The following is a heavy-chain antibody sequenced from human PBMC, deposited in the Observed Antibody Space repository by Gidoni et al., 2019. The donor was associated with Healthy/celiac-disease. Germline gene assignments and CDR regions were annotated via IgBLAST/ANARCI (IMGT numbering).Heavy chain of an antibody. V-gene: IGHV5-51*01. Sequence: EVQLVQSGAEVKKPGDSLKISCKGSGYSFTSYWNGWVRQMPGKGLEWMGIIYPGDYDPRYSPPFQGQVTIAADKSISTAYLQWSSLKASDTAMYYCARVLGYCSGGSCQEALGGWFDPWGQGTLVTVSS. J-gene: IGHJ5*02. CDR3: ARVLGYCSGGSCQEALGGWFDP. D-gene: IGHD2-15*01. CDR1: GYSFTSYW. CDR2: IYPGDYDP.